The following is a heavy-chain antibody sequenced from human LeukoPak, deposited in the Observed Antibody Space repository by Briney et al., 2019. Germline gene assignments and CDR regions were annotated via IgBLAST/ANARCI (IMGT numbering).Heavy chain of an antibody. CDR2: IYTGGDT. CDR1: GFTVSSNF. Sequence: PGGSLRLSCAASGFTVSSNFMSWVRQAPGKGLEWVSVIYTGGDTYYADSVKGRFSISRDNSENTLYLQMNTLRAEDTAVYYCARASGYSGYDPFDFWGQGTLVTVSS. V-gene: IGHV3-53*01. CDR3: ARASGYSGYDPFDF. J-gene: IGHJ4*02. D-gene: IGHD5-12*01.